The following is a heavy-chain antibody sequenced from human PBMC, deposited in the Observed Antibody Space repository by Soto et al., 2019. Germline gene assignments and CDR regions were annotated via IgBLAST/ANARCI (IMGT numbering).Heavy chain of an antibody. CDR1: GDSVSSNSAA. CDR3: ASSTIFGVVIRYYYCYYGMDV. V-gene: IGHV6-1*01. CDR2: TYYRSKWYN. Sequence: PSQTLSLTCAISGDSVSSNSAAWNWIRQSPSRGLEWLGRTYYRSKWYNDYAVSVKSRITINPDTSKNQFSLQLNSVTPEDTAVYYCASSTIFGVVIRYYYCYYGMDVWGQGTTVTVSS. J-gene: IGHJ6*02. D-gene: IGHD3-3*01.